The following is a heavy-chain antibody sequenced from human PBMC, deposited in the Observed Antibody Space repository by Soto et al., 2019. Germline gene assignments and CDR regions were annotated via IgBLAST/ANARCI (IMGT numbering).Heavy chain of an antibody. Sequence: QLQLQESGPGLVKPSETLSLTCTVSGGSISRGPYSWGWIRQPPGEGLEWIGTFNYSESTHYKPSLESRITISVATCKNQFSLKVSSVNVADTAVYYCARLGGYCSRTNCYGYYGMDVWGQGTTVTGSS. CDR2: FNYSEST. J-gene: IGHJ6*02. CDR3: ARLGGYCSRTNCYGYYGMDV. D-gene: IGHD2-2*01. V-gene: IGHV4-39*01. CDR1: GGSISRGPYS.